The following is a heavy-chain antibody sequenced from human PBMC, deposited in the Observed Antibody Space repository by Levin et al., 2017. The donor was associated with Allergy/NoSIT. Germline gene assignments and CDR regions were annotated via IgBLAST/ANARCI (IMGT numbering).Heavy chain of an antibody. CDR2: ISSSGQNT. D-gene: IGHD6-13*01. CDR1: GFTSTFTFSNYG. CDR3: AKWLTSIWFSPFDV. J-gene: IGHJ3*01. Sequence: GESLKISCAASGFTSTFTFSNYGVSWVRQAPGKGLEWVSGISSSGQNTYYADSVKGRFTVSRDNSRNILSLYMDALTVADTAVYYCAKWLTSIWFSPFDVWGPGTTVTVSS. V-gene: IGHV3-23*01.